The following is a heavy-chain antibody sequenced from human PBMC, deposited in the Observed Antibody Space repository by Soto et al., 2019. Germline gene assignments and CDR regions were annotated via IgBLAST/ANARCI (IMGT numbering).Heavy chain of an antibody. CDR1: GFTFSSYA. J-gene: IGHJ6*02. Sequence: PGGSLRLSCAASGFTFSSYAMSWVRQAPGKGLEWVSAISGSGGSTYYADSVKGRFTISRDNSKNTLYLQMNSLRAEDTAVYYCAKDLGNYDILTGYIHYYYYGMDVWGQGTTVTVSS. CDR3: AKDLGNYDILTGYIHYYYYGMDV. V-gene: IGHV3-23*01. D-gene: IGHD3-9*01. CDR2: ISGSGGST.